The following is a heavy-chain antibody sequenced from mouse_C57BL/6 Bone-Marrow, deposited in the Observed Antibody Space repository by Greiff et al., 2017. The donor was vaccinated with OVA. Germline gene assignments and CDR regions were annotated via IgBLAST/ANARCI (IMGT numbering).Heavy chain of an antibody. J-gene: IGHJ2*01. CDR1: GYSITSGYY. CDR3: ARRGYYGSSLYYFDY. Sequence: ESGPGLVKPSQSLSLTCSVTGYSITSGYYWNWIRQFPGNKLEWMGYISYDGSNNYNPSLKNRISITRDTSKNQFFLKLNSVTTEDTATYYCARRGYYGSSLYYFDYWGQGTTLTVSS. CDR2: ISYDGSN. D-gene: IGHD1-1*01. V-gene: IGHV3-6*01.